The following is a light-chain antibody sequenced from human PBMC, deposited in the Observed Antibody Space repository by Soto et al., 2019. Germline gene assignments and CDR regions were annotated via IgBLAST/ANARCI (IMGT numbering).Light chain of an antibody. CDR2: KAS. CDR3: QQYITDSRT. J-gene: IGKJ1*01. Sequence: DIQMTQAPSTLSASVGDRGTITLRASQSISSWLAWYQQKPGKAPNLLIYKASSLKSGVPSRFSGSGSGTEFTLTISSLQPDDFATYYCQQYITDSRTFGQGTKVDI. V-gene: IGKV1-5*03. CDR1: QSISSW.